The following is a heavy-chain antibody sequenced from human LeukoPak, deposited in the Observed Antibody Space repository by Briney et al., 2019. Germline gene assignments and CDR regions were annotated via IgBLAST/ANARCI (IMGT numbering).Heavy chain of an antibody. D-gene: IGHD1-26*01. J-gene: IGHJ3*02. V-gene: IGHV4-59*08. CDR2: IYYSGST. CDR3: ASTGSGSYYAFDI. Sequence: KPSETLSLTCTVSGGSISSYYWSWIRQPPGKGLEWIGYIYYSGSTNYNRSLKSRVTISVDTSKNQFSLKLSSVTAADTAVYYCASTGSGSYYAFDIWGQGTMVTVSS. CDR1: GGSISSYY.